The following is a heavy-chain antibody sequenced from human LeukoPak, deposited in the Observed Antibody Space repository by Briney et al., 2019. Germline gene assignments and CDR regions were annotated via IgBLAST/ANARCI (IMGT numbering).Heavy chain of an antibody. CDR2: IYYSGYT. CDR3: ARTTEGGYTYDYFYYYYMDV. V-gene: IGHV4-59*01. CDR1: GGSISSYY. D-gene: IGHD5-18*01. J-gene: IGHJ6*03. Sequence: PSETLSLTCTVSGGSISSYYWSWIRQPPGKGLEWIGYIYYSGYTNYNPSLKSRVTISVDTSKNQFSLKLSSVTAADTAVYYCARTTEGGYTYDYFYYYYMDVWGKGTTVTISS.